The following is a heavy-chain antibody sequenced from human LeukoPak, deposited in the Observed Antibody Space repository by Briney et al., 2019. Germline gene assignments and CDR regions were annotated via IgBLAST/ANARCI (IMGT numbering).Heavy chain of an antibody. CDR1: GFTVSTNY. J-gene: IGHJ4*02. D-gene: IGHD1/OR15-1a*01. Sequence: GGSLRLSCAASGFTVSTNYMSWVRQAPGKGLEWVSVIYSGGSTYYADSVRGRFTISRDNSKNTLYLQMNSLRAEDTAVYYCGREWEQDWGQGTLVTVSS. CDR3: GREWEQD. V-gene: IGHV3-53*01. CDR2: IYSGGST.